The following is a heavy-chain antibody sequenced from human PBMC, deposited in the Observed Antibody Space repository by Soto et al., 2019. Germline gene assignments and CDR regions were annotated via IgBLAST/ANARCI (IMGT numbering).Heavy chain of an antibody. Sequence: GSLRLSCAASGFTVSSNYMSWVRQAPGKGLEWVSVIYSGGSTYYADSVKGRFTISRHNSKNTLYLQMNSLRAEDTAVYYCARDRGVLLWSDRQGPFDIWSQRTSDTGSS. V-gene: IGHV3-53*04. CDR2: IYSGGST. D-gene: IGHD3-10*01. J-gene: IGHJ3*02. CDR3: ARDRGVLLWSDRQGPFDI. CDR1: GFTVSSNY.